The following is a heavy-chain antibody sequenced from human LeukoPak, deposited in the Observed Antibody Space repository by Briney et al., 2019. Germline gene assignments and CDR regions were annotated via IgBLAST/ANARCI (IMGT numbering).Heavy chain of an antibody. CDR2: ISAYNGNT. Sequence: ASVKVPCKASGYTFTSYGISWVRQAPGQGPEWMGWISAYNGNTKYAQKLQGRVTMTTDTSTSTAYMELRSLRSDDTAVYYCARPRIAAPYYGMDVWGQGTTVTVSS. D-gene: IGHD6-6*01. J-gene: IGHJ6*02. CDR1: GYTFTSYG. V-gene: IGHV1-18*01. CDR3: ARPRIAAPYYGMDV.